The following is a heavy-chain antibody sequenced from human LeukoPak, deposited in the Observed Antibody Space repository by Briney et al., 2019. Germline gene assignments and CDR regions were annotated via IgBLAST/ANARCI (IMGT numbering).Heavy chain of an antibody. D-gene: IGHD5-24*01. V-gene: IGHV4-39*01. CDR2: VHYSGTT. Sequence: PSETLSLTCTVSGVSISSSNNFGGWSRQPRGKGVEWIVRVHYSGTTYYIPSLKSRVTISVDTSKTQFSLKLSSVTAADTAVYYCARHEEEDGYNAKTFGYWGQGTLVTVSS. J-gene: IGHJ4*02. CDR3: ARHEEEDGYNAKTFGY. CDR1: GVSISSSNNF.